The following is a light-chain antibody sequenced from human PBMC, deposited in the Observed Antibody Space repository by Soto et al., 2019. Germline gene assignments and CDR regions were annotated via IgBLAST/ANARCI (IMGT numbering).Light chain of an antibody. CDR1: QNVRTF. Sequence: EVVLTQSPAPLSLSPGERATLSCRASQNVRTFLDWYQQKPGQAPRLLIYGASNRATGIPARFSGSGPGTDVTHTISSLEPEDFAVYYCQQHSHWPPWTFGQGTRVEIQ. J-gene: IGKJ1*01. V-gene: IGKV3-11*01. CDR3: QQHSHWPPWT. CDR2: GAS.